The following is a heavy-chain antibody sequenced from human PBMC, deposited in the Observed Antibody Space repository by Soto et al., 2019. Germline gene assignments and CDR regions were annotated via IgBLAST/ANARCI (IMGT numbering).Heavy chain of an antibody. D-gene: IGHD3-9*01. J-gene: IGHJ5*02. CDR1: GGSVDRGDYY. CDR2: IYHSGST. CDR3: SRVDVDWSYDWFDG. V-gene: IGHV4-30-2*01. Sequence: SEPLSLTCTVSGGSVDRGDYYWTWIRQPPGKGLEWIGYIYHSGSTYYNPSLKSRVTISVDRSKNQFSLKLSSVTAADTAVYYCSRVDVDWSYDWFDGCVQGKLVSVSS.